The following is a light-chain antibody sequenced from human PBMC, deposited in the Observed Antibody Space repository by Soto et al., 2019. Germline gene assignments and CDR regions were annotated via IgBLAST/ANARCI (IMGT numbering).Light chain of an antibody. CDR3: QQYNNWPPIT. Sequence: PGQRATLSCRASQSISTYLAWYQVKPGQAPRLLIYGASTRATGIPARFSGSGSGTEFTLTISSLQSEDFAVYYCQQYNNWPPITFGQGTRLEIK. J-gene: IGKJ5*01. CDR2: GAS. V-gene: IGKV3-15*01. CDR1: QSISTY.